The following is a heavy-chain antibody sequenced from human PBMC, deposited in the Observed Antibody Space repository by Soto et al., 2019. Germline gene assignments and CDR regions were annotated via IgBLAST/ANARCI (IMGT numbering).Heavy chain of an antibody. CDR2: ISYDGSSK. Sequence: QVQLVESGGGVVQPGRSLRLSCAASGFTFSSYGMHWVRQAPGKGLEWVGLISYDGSSKYYADSVKGRFTISRDNSKNTLYLQMNSLRAEDTAVYYCAKDGGSSSYYYYYCMDVWGEGTTVTVSS. CDR3: AKDGGSSSYYYYYCMDV. V-gene: IGHV3-30*18. J-gene: IGHJ6*02. CDR1: GFTFSSYG. D-gene: IGHD3-3*01.